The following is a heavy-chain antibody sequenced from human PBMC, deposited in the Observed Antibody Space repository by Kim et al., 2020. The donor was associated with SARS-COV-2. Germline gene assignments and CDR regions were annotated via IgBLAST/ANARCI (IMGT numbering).Heavy chain of an antibody. V-gene: IGHV3-23*01. J-gene: IGHJ3*02. CDR3: ARGLYCSSTSCHMGAFDI. Sequence: GGSLRLSCAASGFTFSSYAMSWVRQAPGKGLEWVSAISGSGGSTYYADSVKGLFTISRDNSKNTLYLQMNSLRAEDTAVYYCARGLYCSSTSCHMGAFDIWGQGTMVTVSS. D-gene: IGHD2-2*01. CDR2: ISGSGGST. CDR1: GFTFSSYA.